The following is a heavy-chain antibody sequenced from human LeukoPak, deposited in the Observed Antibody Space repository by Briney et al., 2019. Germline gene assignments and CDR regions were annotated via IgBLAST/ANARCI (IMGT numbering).Heavy chain of an antibody. CDR2: IKSDRSST. CDR1: GCTFSSYW. V-gene: IGHV3-74*03. CDR3: ARDSSSWYYDY. J-gene: IGHJ4*02. D-gene: IGHD6-13*01. Sequence: GGSLTLTCAASGCTFSSYWKHWVGQAPAKGLVWVSCIKSDRSSTTSADSVQSRYTISRDNANNTLHLQMNSLRAETTAVYYCARDSSSWYYDYWGQGTLVTVSS.